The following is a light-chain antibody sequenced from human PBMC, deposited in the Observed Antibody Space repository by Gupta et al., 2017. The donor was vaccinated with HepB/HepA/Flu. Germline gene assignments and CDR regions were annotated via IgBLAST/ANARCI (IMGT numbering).Light chain of an antibody. Sequence: SSELTQDPAVSVALGQTVRITCQGDSLRRFYASWYQQKPGQAPVLVIYDRNNRPSGIPDRCSGSSSGNTASLTITGAQAEDEADYYCNSRDGSGNYLVFGGGTKLTVL. J-gene: IGLJ2*01. V-gene: IGLV3-19*01. CDR2: DRN. CDR1: SLRRFY. CDR3: NSRDGSGNYLV.